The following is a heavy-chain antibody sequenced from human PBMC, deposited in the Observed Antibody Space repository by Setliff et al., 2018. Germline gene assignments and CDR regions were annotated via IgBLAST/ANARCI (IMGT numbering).Heavy chain of an antibody. Sequence: GASVKVSCKTSGYTFISYGLSWVRRAPGQGLEWMGWISAYNGNTNYAQKLQGRVTMTTDTSTSTAYMELRSLRSDDTAVYYCARDRVEDYGGILHYYYYYMDVWGKGTTVTVSS. V-gene: IGHV1-18*01. CDR1: GYTFISYG. D-gene: IGHD4-17*01. CDR2: ISAYNGNT. J-gene: IGHJ6*03. CDR3: ARDRVEDYGGILHYYYYYMDV.